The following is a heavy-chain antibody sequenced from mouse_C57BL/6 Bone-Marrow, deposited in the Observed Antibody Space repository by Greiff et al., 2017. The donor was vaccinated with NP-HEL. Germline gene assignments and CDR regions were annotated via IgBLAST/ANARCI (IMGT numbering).Heavy chain of an antibody. J-gene: IGHJ2*01. CDR1: GYTFTSYG. Sequence: QVQLQQSGAELARPGASVKLSCKASGYTFTSYGISWVKQRTGQGLEWIGEIYPRSGNTYYNEKFKGKATLTADKSSSTAYMELRSLTSEDSAVYFCATAQATCFDYWGQGTTLTVSS. CDR3: ATAQATCFDY. CDR2: IYPRSGNT. D-gene: IGHD3-2*02. V-gene: IGHV1-81*01.